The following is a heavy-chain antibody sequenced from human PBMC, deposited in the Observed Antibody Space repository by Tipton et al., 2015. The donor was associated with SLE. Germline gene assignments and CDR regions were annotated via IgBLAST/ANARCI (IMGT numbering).Heavy chain of an antibody. CDR2: IYYSGST. J-gene: IGHJ6*03. V-gene: IGHV4-59*07. D-gene: IGHD1-26*01. CDR3: ARGFKELAYYYYYMDV. CDR1: DGSISNYY. Sequence: TLSLTCTVSDGSISNYYWSWIRQPPGKGLEWIGCIYYSGSTNYNPSLKSRVTISVETSKNQFSLKLSSVTAADTAVYYCARGFKELAYYYYYMDVWGKGTTVTVSS.